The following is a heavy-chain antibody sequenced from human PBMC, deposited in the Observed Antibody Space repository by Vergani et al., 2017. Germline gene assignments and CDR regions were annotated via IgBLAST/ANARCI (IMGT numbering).Heavy chain of an antibody. CDR3: VRDLYSRGPFDV. CDR1: GVSITRGNY. D-gene: IGHD3-22*01. Sequence: QVQLQESGPGLLKTSETLSLTCNVSGVSITRGNYWGWVRQSPGTGLVWIAGVFHLGTVSYNPSLRSRVRISIDAYNVLSLRLQALTAADTAVYFCVRDLYSRGPFDVWGQGSLVTGSS. J-gene: IGHJ4*01. CDR2: VFHLGTV. V-gene: IGHV4-38-2*02.